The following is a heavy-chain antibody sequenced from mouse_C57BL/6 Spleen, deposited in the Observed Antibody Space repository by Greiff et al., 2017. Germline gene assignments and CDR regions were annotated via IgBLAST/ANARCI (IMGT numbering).Heavy chain of an antibody. D-gene: IGHD1-1*01. V-gene: IGHV1-76*01. J-gene: IGHJ4*01. CDR2: IYPGSGNT. CDR1: GYTFTDYY. CDR3: ARWGFITTLEDAMDY. Sequence: QVQLQQSGAELVRPGASVKLSCKASGYTFTDYYINWVKQRPGQGLEWIARIYPGSGNTYYTEKFKGKATLTAEKSSSTAYMQLISLTSEDSAVSCCARWGFITTLEDAMDYWGQGTSVTVSS.